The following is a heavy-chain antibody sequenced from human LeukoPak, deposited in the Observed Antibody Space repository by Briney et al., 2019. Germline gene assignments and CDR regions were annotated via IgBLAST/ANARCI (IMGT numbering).Heavy chain of an antibody. J-gene: IGHJ4*02. CDR1: SGSISSGSYY. CDR2: IYTSGST. V-gene: IGHV4-61*02. CDR3: ASSVPRGFGELLQPLFDY. Sequence: SETLSLTCTVSSGSISSGSYYWSWIRQPAGKGLEWIGRIYTSGSTNYNPSLKSRVTISVDTSKNQFSLKLSSVTAADTAVYYCASSVPRGFGELLQPLFDYWGQGTLVTVSS. D-gene: IGHD3-10*01.